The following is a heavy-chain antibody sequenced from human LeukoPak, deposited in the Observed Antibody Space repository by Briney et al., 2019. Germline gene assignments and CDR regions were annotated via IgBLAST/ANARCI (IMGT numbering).Heavy chain of an antibody. CDR1: GFTFSSYS. D-gene: IGHD2-2*01. CDR2: ISQSSDRI. Sequence: GGSLRLSCAASGFTFSSYSMNWVRQAPGKGLEWVSDISQSSDRIYHADSVKGRFTISRDNAKNSLYLQMDSLRVEDTAVYYCARDLLNDEGSSYFFDQWGQGTLVTVAS. J-gene: IGHJ4*02. CDR3: ARDLLNDEGSSYFFDQ. V-gene: IGHV3-48*04.